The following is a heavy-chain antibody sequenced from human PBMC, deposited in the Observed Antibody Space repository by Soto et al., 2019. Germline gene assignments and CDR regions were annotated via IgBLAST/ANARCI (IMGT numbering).Heavy chain of an antibody. CDR1: GGSISSGGYY. J-gene: IGHJ4*02. CDR3: ARDRCISTSCYTDY. CDR2: IYYSGST. V-gene: IGHV4-31*03. Sequence: SETLSLTCTVSGGSISSGGYYWSWIRQHPGKGLEWIGYIYYSGSTYYNPSLKSRVTISVDTSKNQFSLKLSSVTAADTAVYYCARDRCISTSCYTDYWGQGTLVTSPQ. D-gene: IGHD2-2*01.